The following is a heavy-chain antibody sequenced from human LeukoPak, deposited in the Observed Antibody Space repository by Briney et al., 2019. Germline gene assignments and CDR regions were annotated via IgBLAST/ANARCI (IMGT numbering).Heavy chain of an antibody. CDR3: ARLVAGHYYYYGMDV. CDR2: IYYSGST. CDR1: GGSISSYY. Sequence: SETLSLTCTVSGGSISSYYWSWIRQPPGKGLEWIGYIYYSGSTNYNPSLKSRVTISVDTSKNQFSLKLSSVTAADTAVYYCARLVAGHYYYYGMDVWGQGTTVTVSS. J-gene: IGHJ6*02. D-gene: IGHD6-13*01. V-gene: IGHV4-59*08.